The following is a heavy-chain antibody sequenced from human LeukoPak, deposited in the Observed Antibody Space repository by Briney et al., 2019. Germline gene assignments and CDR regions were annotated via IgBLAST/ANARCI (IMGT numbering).Heavy chain of an antibody. CDR3: ARLSTVTTSFDY. V-gene: IGHV4-39*07. J-gene: IGHJ4*02. D-gene: IGHD4-11*01. Sequence: MSSETLSLTCTVSGGSISSTSYYWGWIRQPPGKGLEWIGSIYYSGSTYYNPSLKSRVSMSVDTSKNQFSLKLSSVTAADTAVYYCARLSTVTTSFDYWGQGTLVTVSS. CDR1: GGSISSTSYY. CDR2: IYYSGST.